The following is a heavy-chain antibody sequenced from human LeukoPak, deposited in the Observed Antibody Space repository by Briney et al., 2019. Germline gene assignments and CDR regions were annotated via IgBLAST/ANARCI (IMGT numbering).Heavy chain of an antibody. J-gene: IGHJ6*02. CDR3: ARVYSSGWPLYYYGMDV. CDR1: GGTFSSYA. D-gene: IGHD6-19*01. CDR2: IIPIFGTA. V-gene: IGHV1-69*01. Sequence: ASVKVSCKASGGTFSSYAISWVRQAPGQGLEWMGGIIPIFGTANYAQKFQGRVTITADESTSTAYMELSSLRSEDTAVYYCARVYSSGWPLYYYGMDVWGQGTTVTVSS.